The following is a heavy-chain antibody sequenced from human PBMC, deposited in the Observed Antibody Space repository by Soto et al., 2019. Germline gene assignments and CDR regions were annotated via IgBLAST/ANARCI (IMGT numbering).Heavy chain of an antibody. V-gene: IGHV1-8*01. CDR2: MNANSGNT. CDR3: AVTVYCSGGSCWVEFDL. Sequence: QVQLVQSGAEVKKPGASVKVSCKASGYTFPSYDINWVRQATGQGLEWMGWMNANSGNTGYAQQFQGRVTMTRNTSISTAYMEMSSLRSEDTAVYYCAVTVYCSGGSCWVEFDLWGRGTLVTVSS. J-gene: IGHJ2*01. D-gene: IGHD2-15*01. CDR1: GYTFPSYD.